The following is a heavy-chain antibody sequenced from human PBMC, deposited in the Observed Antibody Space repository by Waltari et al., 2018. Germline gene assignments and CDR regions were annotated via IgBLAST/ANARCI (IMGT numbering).Heavy chain of an antibody. CDR3: AKSVTVTTYFYFDY. J-gene: IGHJ4*02. Sequence: EEQLLESGGGLVQPGGSLRLSCAASGFTFRSYPMSWVRQAPGKGLEWVSVIYSGGSTYYADSVKGRFTISRDNSKNTLYLQMNSLRVEDTAVYYCAKSVTVTTYFYFDYWGQGSLVTVSS. D-gene: IGHD4-17*01. CDR2: IYSGGST. CDR1: GFTFRSYP. V-gene: IGHV3-23*03.